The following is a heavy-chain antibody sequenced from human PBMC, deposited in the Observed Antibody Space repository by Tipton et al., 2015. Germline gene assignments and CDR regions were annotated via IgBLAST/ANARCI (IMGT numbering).Heavy chain of an antibody. V-gene: IGHV3-23*01. Sequence: GSLRLSCAASGFTFSDAWMNWVRQAPGKGLQWVSTISASGGRTYYADSVKGRFTISRDNLKNTLYLQADSLRAEDTAIFYCGQIDSTQLSIDSWGQGALVTVSS. J-gene: IGHJ4*02. CDR3: GQIDSTQLSIDS. CDR1: GFTFSDAW. D-gene: IGHD1-1*01. CDR2: ISASGGRT.